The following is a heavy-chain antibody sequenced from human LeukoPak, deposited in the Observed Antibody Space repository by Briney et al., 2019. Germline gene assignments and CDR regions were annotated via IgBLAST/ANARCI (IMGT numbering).Heavy chain of an antibody. J-gene: IGHJ4*02. CDR3: AKADMAVADMYYFDY. D-gene: IGHD6-19*01. CDR2: ISWHSGAI. Sequence: HSGRSLRLSCAASGFIFDDYAMHWVRQAPGRGLEWVSTISWHSGAIVYADSVKGRFTISRDNAKNSLYLQMNSLRTEDTALYYCAKADMAVADMYYFDYWGQGTLVTVSS. CDR1: GFIFDDYA. V-gene: IGHV3-9*01.